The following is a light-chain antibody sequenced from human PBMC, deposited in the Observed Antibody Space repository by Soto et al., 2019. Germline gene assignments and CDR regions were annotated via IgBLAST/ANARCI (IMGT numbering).Light chain of an antibody. CDR1: SSNIGTGYD. Sequence: QSVLTQPPSVSGAPGQRVNISCTGSSSNIGTGYDVHWYQQLPGTAPKLLIYGNSNRPSGVPDRFSGSKSGTSASLAITGLQAEDEADYYCQSYDSSLSWVFGGGTKLTVL. J-gene: IGLJ3*02. CDR2: GNS. CDR3: QSYDSSLSWV. V-gene: IGLV1-40*01.